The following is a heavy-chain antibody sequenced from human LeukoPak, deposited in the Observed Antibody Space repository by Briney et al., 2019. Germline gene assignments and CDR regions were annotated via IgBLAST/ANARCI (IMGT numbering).Heavy chain of an antibody. V-gene: IGHV3-21*01. J-gene: IGHJ4*02. CDR2: ISSSSSYI. D-gene: IGHD5-18*01. CDR3: ASERGYSYALDY. CDR1: GFTLSSYS. Sequence: GSLRLSCAASGFTLSSYSMNWVRQAPGKGLEWVSSISSSSSYIYYADSVKGRFTISRDNAKNSLYLQMNSLRAEDTAVYYCASERGYSYALDYWGQGTLVTVSS.